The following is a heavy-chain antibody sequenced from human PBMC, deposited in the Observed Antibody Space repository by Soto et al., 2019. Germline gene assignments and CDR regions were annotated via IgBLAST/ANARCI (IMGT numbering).Heavy chain of an antibody. D-gene: IGHD3-10*01. J-gene: IGHJ6*02. CDR1: GFSLSTSGMC. Sequence: SGPTLVNPTQTLTLTCTFSGFSLSTSGMCVSWIRQPPGKALEWLAHIDWDDDKYYSTSLKTRLTISKDTSKNQVVLTMTNMDPVDTATYYCARIRSGGYYYYYGMDVWGQGTTVTVSS. V-gene: IGHV2-70*01. CDR2: IDWDDDK. CDR3: ARIRSGGYYYYYGMDV.